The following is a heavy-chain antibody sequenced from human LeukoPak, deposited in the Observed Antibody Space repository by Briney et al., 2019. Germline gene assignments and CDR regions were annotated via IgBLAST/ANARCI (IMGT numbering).Heavy chain of an antibody. CDR2: ISHDGSTK. CDR3: APDLAFPGTSDP. J-gene: IGHJ5*02. V-gene: IGHV3-30*14. D-gene: IGHD1-14*01. Sequence: GGSLRLSCAASGFTFSSYPMFWVRQAPGKGPEGVAMISHDGSTKHYADTVKGRFTISRDNSKDTFSLQLNGLRAVDSGVYYCAPDLAFPGTSDPGGQGPLVTVSS. CDR1: GFTFSSYP.